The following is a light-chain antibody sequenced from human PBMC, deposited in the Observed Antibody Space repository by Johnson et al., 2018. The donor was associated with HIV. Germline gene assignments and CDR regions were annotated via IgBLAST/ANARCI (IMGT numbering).Light chain of an antibody. J-gene: IGLJ1*01. Sequence: QSVLTQPPSVSAAPGQKVTISCSGSSSNIGKNYVSWYQQLPGKAPKLLIYENNERPSGIPDRFSGSKSGPSATLGITGLQTGAEADYYCGTWDDSLNFVFGTWTKVTVL. V-gene: IGLV1-51*01. CDR3: GTWDDSLNFV. CDR1: SSNIGKNY. CDR2: ENN.